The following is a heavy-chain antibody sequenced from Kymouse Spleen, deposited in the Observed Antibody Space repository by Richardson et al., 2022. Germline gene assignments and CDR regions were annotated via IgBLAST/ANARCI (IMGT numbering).Heavy chain of an antibody. Sequence: QLQLQESGPGLVKPSETLSLTCTVSGGSISSSSYYWGWIRQPPGKGLEWIGSIYYSGSTYYNPSLKSRVTISVDTSKNQFSLKLSSVTAADTAVYYCARITMVRGGMDVWGQGTTVTVSS. CDR3: ARITMVRGGMDV. D-gene: IGHD3-10*01. CDR2: IYYSGST. V-gene: IGHV4-39*01. CDR1: GGSISSSSYY. J-gene: IGHJ6*02.